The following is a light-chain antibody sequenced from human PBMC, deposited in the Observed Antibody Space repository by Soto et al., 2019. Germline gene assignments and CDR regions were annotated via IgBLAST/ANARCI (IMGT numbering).Light chain of an antibody. CDR1: SSDIGGYNY. Sequence: QSALTQPASVSGSPGQSITISCTGTSSDIGGYNYVSWYQQHPGKAPKLMIYDVSNRPSGVYNRFSGSKSGNTASLTISGLQAEDEAYYYCSSFTSSSTGVFGGGTKVTVL. CDR3: SSFTSSSTGV. J-gene: IGLJ3*02. CDR2: DVS. V-gene: IGLV2-14*03.